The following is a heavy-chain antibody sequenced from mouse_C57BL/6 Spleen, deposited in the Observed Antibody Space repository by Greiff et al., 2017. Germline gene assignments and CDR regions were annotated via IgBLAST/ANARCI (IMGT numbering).Heavy chain of an antibody. CDR3: APREITTVGFDD. D-gene: IGHD1-1*01. Sequence: VQLQQSGPELVKPGASVKISCKASGYTFTDYYMNWVKQSHGKSLEWIGDINPNNGGTSSNQTFKGKATLTVDKSSSTAYMELRSLPSEDSAVYYCAPREITTVGFDDWGQGTTLTVSS. CDR2: INPNNGGT. CDR1: GYTFTDYY. V-gene: IGHV1-26*01. J-gene: IGHJ2*01.